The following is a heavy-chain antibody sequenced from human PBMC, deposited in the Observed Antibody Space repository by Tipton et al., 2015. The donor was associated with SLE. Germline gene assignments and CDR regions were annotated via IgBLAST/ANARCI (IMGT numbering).Heavy chain of an antibody. J-gene: IGHJ4*02. V-gene: IGHV4-30-4*01. CDR2: IYYSGST. Sequence: TLSLTCTVSGGSISSGDYYWSWIRQPPGKGLEWIGYIYYSGSTYYNPSLKSRVTISVDTSKNQFSLKLSSVTAADTAVYYCARAGFEEYQLLAFDYWGQGTLVTVSS. CDR1: GGSISSGDYY. CDR3: ARAGFEEYQLLAFDY. D-gene: IGHD2-2*01.